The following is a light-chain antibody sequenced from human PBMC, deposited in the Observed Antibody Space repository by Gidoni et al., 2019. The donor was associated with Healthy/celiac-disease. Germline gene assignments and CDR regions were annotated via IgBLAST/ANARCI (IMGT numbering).Light chain of an antibody. Sequence: SALTQPAPLSGSPGQSITISCTGTSSDVGGYNYVSWYQQHPGKAPKLRIYEVSNRPAGVSNRFSGSKSGNTASLTISGLHAEDEADYYCSSYTSSSTWVFGGGTKLTVL. V-gene: IGLV2-14*01. CDR2: EVS. CDR3: SSYTSSSTWV. CDR1: SSDVGGYNY. J-gene: IGLJ3*02.